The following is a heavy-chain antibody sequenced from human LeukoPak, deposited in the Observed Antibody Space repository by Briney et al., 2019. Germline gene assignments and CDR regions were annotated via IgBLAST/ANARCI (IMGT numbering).Heavy chain of an antibody. J-gene: IGHJ5*02. CDR3: ARELKYSSSWYEDWFDP. CDR2: IYTSGST. CDR1: GGSISSYY. Sequence: SETLSLTCTVSGGSISSYYWSWIRQPAGQGLEWIGRIYTSGSTNYNPSLKSRVTMSVDTSKNQFSLKLSSVTAADTAAYYCARELKYSSSWYEDWFDPWGQGTLVTVSS. V-gene: IGHV4-4*07. D-gene: IGHD6-13*01.